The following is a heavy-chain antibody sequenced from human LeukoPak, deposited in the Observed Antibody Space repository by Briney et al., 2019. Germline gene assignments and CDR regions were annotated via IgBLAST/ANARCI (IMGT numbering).Heavy chain of an antibody. J-gene: IGHJ3*02. CDR2: IYHSGST. CDR1: GGSISSSNW. V-gene: IGHV4-4*02. CDR3: ARGPPPYYYDSSGYAGDDAFDI. Sequence: SETLSLTCAVSGGSISSSNWWSWVRQPPGKGLEWIGEIYHSGSTNYNPSLKSRVTISVDTSKNQFSLKLSSVTAADTAVYYCARGPPPYYYDSSGYAGDDAFDIWGQGTMVTVSS. D-gene: IGHD3-22*01.